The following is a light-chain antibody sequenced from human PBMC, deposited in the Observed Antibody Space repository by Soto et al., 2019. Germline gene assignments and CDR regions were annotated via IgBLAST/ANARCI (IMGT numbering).Light chain of an antibody. V-gene: IGLV1-44*01. CDR1: SSNVGGNT. CDR2: NTN. J-gene: IGLJ3*02. CDR3: ASWDDTLHAL. Sequence: QAVVTQPPSASGTPGQRVTISCSGSSSNVGGNTVNWYQQLPGTAPRLLIYNTNQRPSGVPDRFSGSKSGTSASLAISALRSEDEAVYYCASWDDTLHALFGGGTKLTVL.